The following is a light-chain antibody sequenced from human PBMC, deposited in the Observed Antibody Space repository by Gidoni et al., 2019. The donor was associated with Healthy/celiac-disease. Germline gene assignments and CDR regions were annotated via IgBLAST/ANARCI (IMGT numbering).Light chain of an antibody. CDR2: DAS. J-gene: IGKJ3*01. Sequence: EIVLTQSPATLSLSPGERATLSCRASQSVSSYLAWYQQKPGQAPRLLIYDASNRATGIPARFSASGSGTDFPLPIRTLEPEDFAVYYCQQRSNWPLTFGPGTKVDI. V-gene: IGKV3-11*01. CDR1: QSVSSY. CDR3: QQRSNWPLT.